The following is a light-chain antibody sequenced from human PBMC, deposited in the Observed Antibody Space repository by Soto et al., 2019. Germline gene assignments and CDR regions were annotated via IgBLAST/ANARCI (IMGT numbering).Light chain of an antibody. CDR1: SSDVGGYNY. V-gene: IGLV2-11*01. Sequence: QSVLTQPRSVSGSPGQSVTISCTGTSSDVGGYNYVSWYQQHPGKAPVLVVYDDSDRPSGIPERFSGSNSGNTATLTISRVEAGDEADYYCQVWDSSSDHVVFGGGTKLTVL. CDR2: DDS. CDR3: QVWDSSSDHVV. J-gene: IGLJ2*01.